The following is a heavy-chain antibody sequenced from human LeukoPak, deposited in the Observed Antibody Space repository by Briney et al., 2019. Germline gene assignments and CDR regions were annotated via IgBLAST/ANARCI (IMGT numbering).Heavy chain of an antibody. V-gene: IGHV3-33*08. J-gene: IGHJ4*02. Sequence: RGSLRLACAASGFTVSSYAMAWVRQAPGKGLEWVAVIWYDGSKEYYVDSVKGRFNISRDTSKNMLYLEMNSLRAEDTAVYYCARITGWSQFDYWGQGSLVTVSS. CDR2: IWYDGSKE. D-gene: IGHD2-15*01. CDR1: GFTVSSYA. CDR3: ARITGWSQFDY.